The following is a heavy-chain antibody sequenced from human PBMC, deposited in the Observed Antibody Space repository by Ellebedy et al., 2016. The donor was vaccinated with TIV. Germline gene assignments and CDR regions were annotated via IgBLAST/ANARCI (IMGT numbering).Heavy chain of an antibody. V-gene: IGHV4-39*01. D-gene: IGHD3-16*01. J-gene: IGHJ4*02. CDR1: GGSISSSSYY. CDR2: IYYSGST. Sequence: SETLSLTXTVSGGSISSSSYYWGWIRQPPGEGLEWIGSIYYSGSTYYNPSLKSRVTISVDTSKNQFSLKLSSVTAADTAVYYCAAIQGGADYWGQGTLVTVSS. CDR3: AAIQGGADY.